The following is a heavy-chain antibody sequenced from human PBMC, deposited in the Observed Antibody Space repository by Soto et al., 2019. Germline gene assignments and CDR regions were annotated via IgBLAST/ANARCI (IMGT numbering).Heavy chain of an antibody. J-gene: IGHJ4*02. D-gene: IGHD3-10*01. CDR2: IYYSGST. V-gene: IGHV4-31*03. Sequence: QVQLQESGPGLVKPSQTLSLTCTVSGASISSVGYNWSWLRPHPGKGLEWIGYIYYSGSTYYNPSLKSRVTFSVGTSKSQFPLKATSVTAADTAVYYSAPYGSGSYSPTSSDYWGQGTLVTVSS. CDR3: APYGSGSYSPTSSDY. CDR1: GASISSVGYN.